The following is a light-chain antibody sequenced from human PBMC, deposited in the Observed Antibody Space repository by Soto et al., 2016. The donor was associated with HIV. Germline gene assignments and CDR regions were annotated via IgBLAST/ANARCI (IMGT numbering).Light chain of an antibody. J-gene: IGKJ4*01. CDR2: SAS. Sequence: AIQMTQSPSSPSASVGDRVTITCRASQGIKNELGWYQQKPGKAPKLLIYSASSLGSGVPSRFSGSGSGTDFTLTISSLQPEDSASYFCQQYRNYPLTLGGGTKVEIK. V-gene: IGKV1-6*01. CDR3: QQYRNYPLT. CDR1: QGIKNE.